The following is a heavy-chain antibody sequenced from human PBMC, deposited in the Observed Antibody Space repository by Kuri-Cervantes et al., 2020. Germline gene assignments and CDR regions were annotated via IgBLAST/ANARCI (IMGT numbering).Heavy chain of an antibody. V-gene: IGHV1-46*01. CDR3: ARSLGIRGVIMGFGY. CDR2: INPSGGRT. Sequence: ASVKVSCKASGYTFTSYYMHWVRQAPGQGLEWMGIINPSGGRTSYAQKFQGRVTMTRDTSTSTVYMELSSLRSEDTAVYYCARSLGIRGVIMGFGYWGQGTLVTVSS. J-gene: IGHJ4*02. D-gene: IGHD3-10*01. CDR1: GYTFTSYY.